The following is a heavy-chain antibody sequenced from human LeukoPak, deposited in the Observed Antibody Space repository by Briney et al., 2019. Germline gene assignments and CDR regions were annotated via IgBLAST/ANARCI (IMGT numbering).Heavy chain of an antibody. D-gene: IGHD4-17*01. J-gene: IGHJ4*02. CDR1: GGSISSYY. CDR3: ARGRRTVTTRFVDY. CDR2: IYYRGST. V-gene: IGHV4-59*01. Sequence: KSSETLSLTCTVSGGSISSYYWSWIRQPPGKGLEWIGYIYYRGSTNYNPSLKSRVTISVDTSKNQFSLKLSSVTAADTAVYYCARGRRTVTTRFVDYWGQGTLVTVSS.